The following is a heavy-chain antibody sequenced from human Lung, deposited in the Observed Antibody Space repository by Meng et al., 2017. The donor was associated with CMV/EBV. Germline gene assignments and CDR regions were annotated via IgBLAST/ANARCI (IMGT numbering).Heavy chain of an antibody. CDR2: IHPHRGDT. J-gene: IGHJ4*02. D-gene: IGHD7-27*01. CDR3: ARDNNWGPDY. Sequence: ASVXVSCKASGYTFTAHYFHWVRQAPGQGLEWMGWIHPHRGDTNYAQQFQGRVTLTRDTSINTGYMELTRLTPDETAVYYCARDNNWGPDYWGQGPLVTVSS. V-gene: IGHV1-2*02. CDR1: GYTFTAHY.